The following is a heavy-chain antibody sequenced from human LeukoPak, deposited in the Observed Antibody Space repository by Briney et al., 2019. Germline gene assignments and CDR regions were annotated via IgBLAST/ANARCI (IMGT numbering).Heavy chain of an antibody. V-gene: IGHV1-69*01. D-gene: IGHD1-1*01. Sequence: ASVKVFCKASGGTFSSYAISWVPQAPGQGLEWMGGIIPIFGTANYAQKFQGRVTITADESTSTAYMELSSLRSEDTAVYYCARERNDAVDYWGQGTLVTVSS. CDR2: IIPIFGTA. CDR1: GGTFSSYA. CDR3: ARERNDAVDY. J-gene: IGHJ4*02.